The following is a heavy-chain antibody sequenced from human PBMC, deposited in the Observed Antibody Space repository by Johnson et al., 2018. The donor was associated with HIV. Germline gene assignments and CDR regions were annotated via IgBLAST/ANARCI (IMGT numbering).Heavy chain of an antibody. CDR3: AREGFIPVLLRGGAFDI. V-gene: IGHV3-7*01. CDR1: GFTFSSYA. Sequence: VQLVESGGGVVQPGRSLRLSCAASGFTFSSYAMHWVRQAPGKGLEWVANIKQDGSEKYYVDSVKGRFTISRDNAKNSLYLQMNSLRAEDTAVYYCAREGFIPVLLRGGAFDIWGQGTMVTVSS. J-gene: IGHJ3*02. CDR2: IKQDGSEK. D-gene: IGHD3-10*01.